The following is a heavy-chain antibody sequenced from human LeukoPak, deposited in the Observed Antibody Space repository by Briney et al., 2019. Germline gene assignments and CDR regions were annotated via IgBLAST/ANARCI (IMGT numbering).Heavy chain of an antibody. Sequence: PGGSLRLFCAASGFPIGPYYMSWVRQAPGKGLEGVANIKQDGRQKHYVDSVKGRFTISRDNSKNSLYLQMSSLRAEDTAVYYCARDPRGSEYSHFDSWGQGTLVTVSS. CDR2: IKQDGRQK. CDR1: GFPIGPYY. D-gene: IGHD3-10*01. CDR3: ARDPRGSEYSHFDS. J-gene: IGHJ4*02. V-gene: IGHV3-7*01.